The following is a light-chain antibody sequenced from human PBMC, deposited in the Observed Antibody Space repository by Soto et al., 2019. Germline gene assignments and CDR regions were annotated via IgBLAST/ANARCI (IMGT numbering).Light chain of an antibody. CDR1: QSLLSSNGNTY. Sequence: DVVMTQSPLSLPVTLGQPASISCRSSQSLLSSNGNTYLNWFQQRPGQSPRRLIYKVSNRDSGVPDRFSGSGSGTDFTLKISRVEAEDVGMSDCMQGSHWHPCTFGQGTKVEIK. CDR3: MQGSHWHPCT. CDR2: KVS. V-gene: IGKV2-30*01. J-gene: IGKJ1*01.